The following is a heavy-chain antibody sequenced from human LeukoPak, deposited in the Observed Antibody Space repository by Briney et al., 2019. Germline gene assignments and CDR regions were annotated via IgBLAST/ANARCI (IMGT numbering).Heavy chain of an antibody. V-gene: IGHV3-23*01. CDR1: GFTFSSYG. D-gene: IGHD2-2*01. J-gene: IGHJ1*01. Sequence: QPGRSLRLSCAASGFTFSSYGMHWVRQAPGKGLEWVSAISGSGGSTYYADSVKGRFTISRDNSKNTLHLQMNSLRAEDTAVYYCAKEWLTRVPAARQVEYFQHWGQGTLVTVSS. CDR2: ISGSGGST. CDR3: AKEWLTRVPAARQVEYFQH.